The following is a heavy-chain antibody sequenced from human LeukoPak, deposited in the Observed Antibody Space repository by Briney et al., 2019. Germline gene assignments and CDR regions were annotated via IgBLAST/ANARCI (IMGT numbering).Heavy chain of an antibody. CDR1: GGSINSGGYY. CDR3: ARGRMAYYYSY. V-gene: IGHV4-31*03. Sequence: TSQTLSLTCSVSGGSINSGGYYWSWIRQHPGKGLEWIGYIYYSGSTYYNPSLKSRVTISVDTSKNQFSLKLSSVTAADTAVYFCARGRMAYYYSYWGQGTPLTVS. CDR2: IYYSGST. J-gene: IGHJ4*02. D-gene: IGHD3-10*01.